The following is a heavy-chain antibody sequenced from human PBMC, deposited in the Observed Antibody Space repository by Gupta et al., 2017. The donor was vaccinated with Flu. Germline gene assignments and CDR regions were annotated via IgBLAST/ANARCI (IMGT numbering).Heavy chain of an antibody. D-gene: IGHD3-3*01. V-gene: IGHV3-9*01. CDR3: AKYMEPSITTYGVLIR. J-gene: IGHJ6*01. CDR1: GFSFDDYS. CDR2: ISWDSGSI. Sequence: EVQVVESGGGLVQPGRSLRLSCAGSGFSFDDYSMHWVRQAPGKGLEWVAGISWDSGSIGYADSVKGRFIISRDNAKNSLYLQMNSLRTEDTAVYYCAKYMEPSITTYGVLIRWG.